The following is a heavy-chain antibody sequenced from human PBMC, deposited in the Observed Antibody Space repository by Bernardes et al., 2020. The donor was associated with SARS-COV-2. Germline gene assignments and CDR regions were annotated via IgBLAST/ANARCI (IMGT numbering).Heavy chain of an antibody. J-gene: IGHJ4*02. CDR3: ARDNYDFWSGYFGGMDV. D-gene: IGHD3-3*01. CDR2: IDWDDDK. Sequence: GPTLVKPTQTLTLTCTFSGFSLNTIGMCVSWIRQPPGKALEWLALIDWDDDKYYITSLKTRLTISKDTSKNQVVLTMTNMDPVDTATYYCARDNYDFWSGYFGGMDVWGQGTLVTVSS. V-gene: IGHV2-70*01. CDR1: GFSLNTIGMC.